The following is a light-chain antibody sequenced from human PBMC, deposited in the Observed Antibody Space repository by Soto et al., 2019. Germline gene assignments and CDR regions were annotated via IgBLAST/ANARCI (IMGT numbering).Light chain of an antibody. CDR3: QQSDNLPLT. CDR1: QAIKNF. V-gene: IGKV1-33*01. Sequence: DFQMTQSPSSLSASVGDRVTITCRATQAIKNFLNWYQQKPRRAPKLLISDASTLQRGVPSRFSGSGSGTHFTFVISSLQPEDVGTYYCQQSDNLPLTFGQGTRLDIK. J-gene: IGKJ5*01. CDR2: DAS.